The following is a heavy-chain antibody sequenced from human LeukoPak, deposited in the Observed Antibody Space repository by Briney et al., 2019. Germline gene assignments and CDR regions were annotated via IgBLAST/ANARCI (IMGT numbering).Heavy chain of an antibody. Sequence: PGGSLRLSCAASGFTFSDHYMDWVRQAPGKGLEWVGRTRNKDNSYTTEYAASVKGRFTISRDDSKNSLYLQMNGLRTEDTAVYYCARAIVAAPGVDYWGQGTLVTVSS. CDR2: TRNKDNSYTT. J-gene: IGHJ4*02. D-gene: IGHD2-21*01. CDR3: ARAIVAAPGVDY. V-gene: IGHV3-72*01. CDR1: GFTFSDHY.